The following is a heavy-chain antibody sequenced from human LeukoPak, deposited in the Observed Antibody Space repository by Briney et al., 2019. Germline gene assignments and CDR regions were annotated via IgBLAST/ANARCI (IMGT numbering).Heavy chain of an antibody. CDR1: GFTFSSYG. CDR3: AKDVSGSYDYFDY. CDR2: IRYDGSNK. D-gene: IGHD1-26*01. Sequence: PGGSLRLSCAASGFTFSSYGMHWVRQAPGKGLEWVAFIRYDGSNKYYADSVKGRFTISRDNSKNTLYLQMNSLRAEDTAVYYCAKDVSGSYDYFDYWGQGTLVTVCS. J-gene: IGHJ4*02. V-gene: IGHV3-30*02.